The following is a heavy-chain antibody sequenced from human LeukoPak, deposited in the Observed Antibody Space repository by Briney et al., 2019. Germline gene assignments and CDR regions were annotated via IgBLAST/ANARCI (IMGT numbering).Heavy chain of an antibody. CDR2: ISGSGGST. CDR3: AECPRRELFDY. D-gene: IGHD1-26*01. Sequence: GESLRLSCAASGFTFSSYGMSWVRQAPEKGLEWVSAISGSGGSTYYAESVKGRFTISRDNSKNTLYLQMNSLRAEDTAVYYSAECPRRELFDYWGQGTLVTVSS. CDR1: GFTFSSYG. J-gene: IGHJ4*02. V-gene: IGHV3-23*01.